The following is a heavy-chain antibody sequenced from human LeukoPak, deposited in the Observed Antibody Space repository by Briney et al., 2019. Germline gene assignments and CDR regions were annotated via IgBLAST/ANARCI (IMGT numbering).Heavy chain of an antibody. J-gene: IGHJ5*02. CDR2: INAGNGNT. Sequence: ASVKVSCKASGYTFTSYAMHWVRQAPGQRLEWMGWINAGNGNTKYSQKFQGRVTITRDTSAGTAYMELSSLRSEDTAVYYCASGGYSGYDPFNWFDPWGQGTLVTVSS. CDR3: ASGGYSGYDPFNWFDP. CDR1: GYTFTSYA. D-gene: IGHD5-12*01. V-gene: IGHV1-3*01.